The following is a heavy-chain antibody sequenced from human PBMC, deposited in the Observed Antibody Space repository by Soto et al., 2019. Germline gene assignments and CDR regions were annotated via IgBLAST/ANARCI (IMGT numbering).Heavy chain of an antibody. J-gene: IGHJ6*02. CDR2: INHSGST. CDR3: ARGPTYYDFWSGYYPSGGRARDFYYGMDV. D-gene: IGHD3-3*01. Sequence: SETLSLTCAVYGGSFSGYYWSWIRQPPGKGLEWIGEINHSGSTNYNPSLKSRVTISVDTSKNQFSLKLSSVTAADTAVYYCARGPTYYDFWSGYYPSGGRARDFYYGMDVWGQGTTVTVSS. V-gene: IGHV4-34*01. CDR1: GGSFSGYY.